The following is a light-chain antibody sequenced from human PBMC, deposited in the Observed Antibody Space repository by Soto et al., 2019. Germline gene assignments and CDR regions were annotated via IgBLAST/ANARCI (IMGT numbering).Light chain of an antibody. CDR2: EVS. CDR3: GSWDSSLSAYV. V-gene: IGLV2-14*01. Sequence: QSVLTQPASVSGSPGQSITISCTGTSSDIGGYKYVSWYQQHPGKAPKLIIFEVSNRPSGVSDRFSGSNSGNTASLTISGLQAGDEADYYCGSWDSSLSAYVFGTGTKATVL. CDR1: SSDIGGYKY. J-gene: IGLJ1*01.